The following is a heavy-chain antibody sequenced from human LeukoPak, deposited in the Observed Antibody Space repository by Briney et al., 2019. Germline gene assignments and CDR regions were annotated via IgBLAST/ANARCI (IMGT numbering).Heavy chain of an antibody. CDR2: ISSSSTII. CDR1: GFTFSDYY. D-gene: IGHD6-6*01. CDR3: ARAVLIAARPGWFDP. Sequence: GGSLRLSCGASGFTFSDYYMNWIRQAPGKGLEWISYISSSSTIIYYADSVKGRFTISRDNAKNSLYLQMNSLRAEDTAVYYCARAVLIAARPGWFDPWGQGTLVTVSS. J-gene: IGHJ5*02. V-gene: IGHV3-11*04.